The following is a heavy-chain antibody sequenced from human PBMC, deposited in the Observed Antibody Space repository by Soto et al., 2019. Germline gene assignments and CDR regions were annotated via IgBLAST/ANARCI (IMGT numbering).Heavy chain of an antibody. CDR2: IYSGGST. J-gene: IGHJ4*02. D-gene: IGHD6-13*01. V-gene: IGHV3-53*04. CDR1: DFTVSSNY. CDR3: AGSSPLFY. Sequence: EVQLVESGGGLVQPGGSLRLSCAASDFTVSSNYMSWVRQAPGKGLEWVSIIYSGGSTYYADSVKGRFTISRHNSTNTLYLQMNSLRAEDTAVYYCAGSSPLFYWGQGTLVTVSS.